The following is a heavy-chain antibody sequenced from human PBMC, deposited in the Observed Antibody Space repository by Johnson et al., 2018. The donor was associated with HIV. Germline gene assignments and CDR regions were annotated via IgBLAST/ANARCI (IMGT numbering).Heavy chain of an antibody. CDR3: ARLRGAFDI. Sequence: VHLVESGGGVVQPGRSLRLSCAASGFTFSSYGMHWVRQAPGKGLEWVAVISYDGSNKYYADSVKGRFTISRDNSKNTLYLQINSLRAEDTAVYYCARLRGAFDIWGQGTMVTVSS. CDR1: GFTFSSYG. V-gene: IGHV3-30*03. J-gene: IGHJ3*02. CDR2: ISYDGSNK.